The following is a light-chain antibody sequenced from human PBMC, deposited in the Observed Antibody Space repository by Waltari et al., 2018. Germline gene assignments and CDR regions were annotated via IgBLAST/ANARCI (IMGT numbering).Light chain of an antibody. Sequence: DIHMTQSPSTLSASVGDRVTITCRASQTISSWLAWYQQNPGKAPKLLIYKASTLESGVPSRFSGSGSGTEFTLTISSLQPDDFATYYCQQYNSYSITFGQGTRLEIK. CDR1: QTISSW. J-gene: IGKJ5*01. CDR2: KAS. V-gene: IGKV1-5*03. CDR3: QQYNSYSIT.